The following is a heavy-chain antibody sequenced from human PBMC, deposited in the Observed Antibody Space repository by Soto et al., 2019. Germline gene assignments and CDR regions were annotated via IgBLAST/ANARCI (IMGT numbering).Heavy chain of an antibody. CDR3: AIGCGEPFGYYYYYMDF. V-gene: IGHV1-8*01. CDR1: GYTFTSYD. D-gene: IGHD3-10*01. Sequence: ASVKVSCKASGYTFTSYDINWVRQATGQGLEWMGWMNPNSGNTGYAQKFQGRVTMTRNTSISTAYMELSSLRSEDTAVYYCAIGCGEPFGYYYYYMDFRGKGTTVTVSS. J-gene: IGHJ6*03. CDR2: MNPNSGNT.